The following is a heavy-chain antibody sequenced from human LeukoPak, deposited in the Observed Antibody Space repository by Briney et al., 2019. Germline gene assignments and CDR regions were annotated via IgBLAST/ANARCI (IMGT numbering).Heavy chain of an antibody. CDR2: IYTSGST. Sequence: SETLSLTCTVSGGSISSYYWSWIRQPAGKGLEWIGRIYTSGSTNYNPSLKSRVTMSVDTSENQFSLKLSSVTAADTAVYYCARDGYCSSTSCSLDYLDYWGQGTLVTVSS. D-gene: IGHD2-2*03. J-gene: IGHJ4*02. CDR3: ARDGYCSSTSCSLDYLDY. CDR1: GGSISSYY. V-gene: IGHV4-4*07.